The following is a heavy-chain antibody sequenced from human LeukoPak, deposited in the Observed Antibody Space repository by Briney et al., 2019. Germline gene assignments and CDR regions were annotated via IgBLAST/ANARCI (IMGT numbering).Heavy chain of an antibody. CDR3: ARDSYGDYAFDY. Sequence: GRSLRLSCAASGFTFSSYWMSWVRQAPGKGLEWVANIKQDGSEKYYVDSVEGRFTISRDNAKNSLYLQMNSLRAEDTAVYYCARDSYGDYAFDYWGQGTLVTVSS. CDR2: IKQDGSEK. J-gene: IGHJ4*02. V-gene: IGHV3-7*01. CDR1: GFTFSSYW. D-gene: IGHD4-17*01.